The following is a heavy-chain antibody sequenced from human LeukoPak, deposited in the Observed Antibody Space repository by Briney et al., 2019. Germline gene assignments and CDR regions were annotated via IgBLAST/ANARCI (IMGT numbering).Heavy chain of an antibody. J-gene: IGHJ2*01. Sequence: SQTLSLTCTVSGGSISSGGYYWSWIRQPPGKGLEWIGYIYHSGSTYYNPSLKSRVTISVDRSKNQFSLKLSSVTAADTAVYYCARGLWGDWYFDLWGRGTLVTVSS. D-gene: IGHD1-26*01. V-gene: IGHV4-30-2*01. CDR3: ARGLWGDWYFDL. CDR2: IYHSGST. CDR1: GGSISSGGYY.